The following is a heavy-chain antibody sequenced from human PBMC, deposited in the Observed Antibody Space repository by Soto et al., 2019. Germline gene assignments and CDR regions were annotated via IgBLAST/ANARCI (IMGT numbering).Heavy chain of an antibody. Sequence: QVQLVESGGGVVQPGRSLRLSCAASGFTFSSYGMHWVRQAPGKGLEWVAVISYDGSNKYYADSVKGRFTISRDNSKNTLYLQMTRLRAEDTAVYYCAKDRFRIAVAAPFDYWGQGTLVTVSS. D-gene: IGHD6-19*01. CDR2: ISYDGSNK. CDR3: AKDRFRIAVAAPFDY. V-gene: IGHV3-30*18. CDR1: GFTFSSYG. J-gene: IGHJ4*02.